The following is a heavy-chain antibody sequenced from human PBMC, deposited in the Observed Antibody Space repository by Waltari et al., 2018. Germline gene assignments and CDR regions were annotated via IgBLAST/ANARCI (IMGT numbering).Heavy chain of an antibody. CDR1: GFIFKNYA. Sequence: EVQVLESGGGLVEPGGSLRLTWSASGFIFKNYAINWVRQAPGKGLEWVSGINGYGDKTYYADSVKGRFTLSRDNSRNTLSLQMNSLRAEDTAVYYCAKAHFYDTSGYIEHWGQGTLVTVSS. CDR3: AKAHFYDTSGYIEH. J-gene: IGHJ5*02. V-gene: IGHV3-23*01. D-gene: IGHD3-22*01. CDR2: INGYGDKT.